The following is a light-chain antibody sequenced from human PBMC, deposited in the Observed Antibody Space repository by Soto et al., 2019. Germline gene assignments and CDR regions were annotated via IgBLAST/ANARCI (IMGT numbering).Light chain of an antibody. CDR2: DAS. J-gene: IGKJ5*01. V-gene: IGKV3-11*01. Sequence: EIVLTQSPATLSLSPGERATVSCRASQSVSSHLAWYQQKRGQAPRLLIYDASSRASGIPARFGGSWSGTAFTLTISSLAPEDFAVYYCQQGGNWPLTFGQGTRLEIK. CDR1: QSVSSH. CDR3: QQGGNWPLT.